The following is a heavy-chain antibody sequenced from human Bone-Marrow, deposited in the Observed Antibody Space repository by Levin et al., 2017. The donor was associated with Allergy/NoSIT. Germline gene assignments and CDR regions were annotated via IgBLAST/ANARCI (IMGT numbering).Heavy chain of an antibody. CDR2: MFHSGTT. CDR1: GDPIGGSPYY. Sequence: SQTLSLTCTVSGDPIGGSPYYWGWIRQPPGKGLEWIASMFHSGTTYYHPSLKSRVTISVDASNNQFSLRLRFVTAADTAVYYCARHPDLFDNWGQGTLVTVSS. CDR3: ARHPDLFDN. D-gene: IGHD1-14*01. J-gene: IGHJ4*02. V-gene: IGHV4-39*01.